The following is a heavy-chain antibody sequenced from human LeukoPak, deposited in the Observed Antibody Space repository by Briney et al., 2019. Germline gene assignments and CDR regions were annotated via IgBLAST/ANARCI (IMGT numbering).Heavy chain of an antibody. CDR2: IKQDGSEK. V-gene: IGHV3-7*03. CDR1: GFTFSSYW. D-gene: IGHD6-19*01. J-gene: IGHJ4*02. CDR3: ARDLSSGWYRINYFDY. Sequence: GGSLRFSCAASGFTFSSYWMSWVRQAPGKGLEWVANIKQDGSEKYYVDSVKGRFTISRDNAKNSLYLQMNSLRAEDTAVYYCARDLSSGWYRINYFDYWGQGTLVTVSS.